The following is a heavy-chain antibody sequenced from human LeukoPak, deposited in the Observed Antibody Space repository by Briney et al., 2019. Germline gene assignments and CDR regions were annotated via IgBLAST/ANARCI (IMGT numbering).Heavy chain of an antibody. Sequence: ASVKVSCKASGGTFSSYAIIWVRQAPGQGLEWMGGIIPIFGTANYAQKFQGRVTITTDESTSTAYMELSSLRSEDTAVYYCAKEAPYCSGGSCYGHYYYYYMDVWGKGTTVTVPS. D-gene: IGHD2-15*01. CDR3: AKEAPYCSGGSCYGHYYYYYMDV. J-gene: IGHJ6*03. CDR1: GGTFSSYA. V-gene: IGHV1-69*05. CDR2: IIPIFGTA.